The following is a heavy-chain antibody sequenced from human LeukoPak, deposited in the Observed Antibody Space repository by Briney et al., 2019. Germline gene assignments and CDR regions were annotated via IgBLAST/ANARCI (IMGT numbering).Heavy chain of an antibody. CDR3: AREVLEWFWFDP. CDR1: GGSISSGSYY. V-gene: IGHV4-61*02. D-gene: IGHD3-3*01. J-gene: IGHJ5*02. Sequence: SETLSLTCTVSGGSISSGSYYWSWIRQPAGKGLEWIGRIYTSGSTNYNPSLKSRVTISVDTSKNQFSLKLSSVTAADTAVYYCAREVLEWFWFDPWGQGTLVTASS. CDR2: IYTSGST.